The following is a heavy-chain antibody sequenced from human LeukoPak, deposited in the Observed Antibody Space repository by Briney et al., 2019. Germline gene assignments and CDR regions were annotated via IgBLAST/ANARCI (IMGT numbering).Heavy chain of an antibody. CDR1: GYTFTGYY. CDR2: INPNSGGT. D-gene: IGHD6-13*01. J-gene: IGHJ3*02. CDR3: ARVGVRESSSWYYDAFDI. Sequence: ASVKVSCKXSGYTFTGYYMHWVRQAPGQGLEWMGRINPNSGGTNYSQKFQGRVTMTRDTSISTAYMELSRLRSDDTAVHYCARVGVRESSSWYYDAFDIWGQGTMVTVSS. V-gene: IGHV1-2*06.